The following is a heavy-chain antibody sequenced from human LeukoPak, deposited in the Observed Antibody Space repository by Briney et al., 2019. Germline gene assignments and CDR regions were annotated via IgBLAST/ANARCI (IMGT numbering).Heavy chain of an antibody. CDR2: IYYSGST. CDR1: GGSISSYY. J-gene: IGHJ4*02. D-gene: IGHD3-10*01. V-gene: IGHV4-59*01. CDR3: ARAGKLWFGGLEGGFDY. Sequence: PSETLSLTSTVSGGSISSYYWSWIRQPPGKGLEWIGYIYYSGSTNYNPSLKSRVTISVATSKNQFSLKLSSVTAADTAVYYCARAGKLWFGGLEGGFDYWGQGTLVTVSS.